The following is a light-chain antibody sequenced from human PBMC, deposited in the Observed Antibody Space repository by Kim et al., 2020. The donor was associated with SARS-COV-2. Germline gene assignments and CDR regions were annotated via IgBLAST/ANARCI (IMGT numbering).Light chain of an antibody. CDR3: QQSSDWPLT. V-gene: IGKV3-11*01. J-gene: IGKJ4*01. Sequence: EIVLTQAPATLSLSPGERATLSCRASQTISTFFLAWYQHKPGQAPRLLMYDTSNRATGIPARFSGSGSGTDFTLTIDRLEPEDFAIYYCQQSSDWPLTFGGGTKVDIK. CDR1: QTISTF. CDR2: DTS.